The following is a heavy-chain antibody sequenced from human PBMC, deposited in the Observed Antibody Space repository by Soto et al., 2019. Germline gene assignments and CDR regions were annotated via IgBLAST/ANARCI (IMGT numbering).Heavy chain of an antibody. CDR3: ARILAAAGAGTGTWGMDV. V-gene: IGHV1-69*13. D-gene: IGHD6-13*01. CDR1: GGTFSSYA. J-gene: IGHJ6*02. CDR2: IIPIFGTA. Sequence: SVKVSCKASGGTFSSYAISWVRQAPGQGLEWMGGIIPIFGTANYAQKFQGRVTITADESTSTAYMELSSLRSEDTAVYYCARILAAAGAGTGTWGMDVWGQGTTVTVAS.